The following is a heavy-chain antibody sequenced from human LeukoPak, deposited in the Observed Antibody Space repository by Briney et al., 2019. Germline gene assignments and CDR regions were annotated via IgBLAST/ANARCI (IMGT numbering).Heavy chain of an antibody. CDR2: IRNRANNYAT. CDR3: TYTSSSGVVY. CDR1: GFTFSVSA. Sequence: GGSLKLSCAASGFTFSVSAMYWVRQASGKGLEWVGRIRNRANNYATAYAASLKGRFTISRDDSKNTAYLQMNSLETEDTAMYYCTYTSSSGVVYWGQGTLVTVSS. V-gene: IGHV3-73*01. D-gene: IGHD6-6*01. J-gene: IGHJ4*02.